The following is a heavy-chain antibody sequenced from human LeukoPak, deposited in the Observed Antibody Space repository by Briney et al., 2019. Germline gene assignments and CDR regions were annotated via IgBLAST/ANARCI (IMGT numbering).Heavy chain of an antibody. J-gene: IGHJ6*02. CDR3: ARVFYDFWSGPDRLYYYYGMDV. CDR1: GGSISSYY. CDR2: IYYSGST. V-gene: IGHV4-59*01. D-gene: IGHD3-3*01. Sequence: PSETLSLTCTVSGGSISSYYWSWIRQPPGKGLEWIGYIYYSGSTNYNPSLKSRVTTSVDTSKNQFSLKLSSVTAADTAVYYCARVFYDFWSGPDRLYYYYGMDVWGQGTTVTVSS.